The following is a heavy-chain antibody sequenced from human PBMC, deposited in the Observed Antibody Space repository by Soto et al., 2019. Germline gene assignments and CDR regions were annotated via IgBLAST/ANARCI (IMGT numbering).Heavy chain of an antibody. Sequence: EVQLLESGGGLVQPGGSLRLSCAASGFTFNTYAMSWVRQAPGKGLEWVSSLSGSGGTTYYADSVKGRFTISRDNSKNTLYLQMNSLRADDTAVYYCAKVDYDFRSAFYIDYYDMDVWGQGTTVTVSS. V-gene: IGHV3-23*01. J-gene: IGHJ6*02. CDR2: LSGSGGTT. D-gene: IGHD3-3*01. CDR3: AKVDYDFRSAFYIDYYDMDV. CDR1: GFTFNTYA.